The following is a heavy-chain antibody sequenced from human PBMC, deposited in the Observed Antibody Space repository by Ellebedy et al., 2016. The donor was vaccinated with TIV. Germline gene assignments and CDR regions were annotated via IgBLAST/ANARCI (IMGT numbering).Heavy chain of an antibody. CDR2: IYYSGST. V-gene: IGHV4-31*03. CDR1: GGSISSGGYY. Sequence: SETLSLXXTVSGGSISSGGYYWSWIHQHPGKGLEWIGYIYYSGSTYYNPSLKSRVTISVDTSKNQFSLKLSSVTAADTAVYYCARGTPEITIFGVVTARGGDWFDPWGQGTLVTVSS. CDR3: ARGTPEITIFGVVTARGGDWFDP. D-gene: IGHD3-3*01. J-gene: IGHJ5*02.